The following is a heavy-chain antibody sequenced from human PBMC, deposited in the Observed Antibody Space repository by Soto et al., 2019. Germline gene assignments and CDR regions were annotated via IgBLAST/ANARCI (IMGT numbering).Heavy chain of an antibody. D-gene: IGHD3-16*01. V-gene: IGHV3-30-3*01. CDR3: ARGGRWLQAKQMYHY. CDR2: ISYDGSNK. J-gene: IGHJ4*02. Sequence: QVQLVESGGGVVQPGRSLRLSCAASGFTFSSYAMHWVRQAPGKGLEWVAVISYDGSNKYYADSVKGRFTISRDNSKNTLYLQMNSLRAEDKAVYYCARGGRWLQAKQMYHYWGQGTLVTVSS. CDR1: GFTFSSYA.